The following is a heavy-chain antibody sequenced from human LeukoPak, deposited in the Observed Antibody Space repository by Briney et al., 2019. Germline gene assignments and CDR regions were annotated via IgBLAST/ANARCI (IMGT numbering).Heavy chain of an antibody. Sequence: KPSETLSLTCTVSGGSISSGSYYCSWIRQPAGKGLEWIGRIYTSGSTNYNPSLKSRVTISVDTSKNQFSLKLSSVTAADTAVYYCARGRSSSWSWDYWGQGTLVTVSS. CDR3: ARGRSSSWSWDY. V-gene: IGHV4-61*02. CDR2: IYTSGST. CDR1: GGSISSGSYY. J-gene: IGHJ4*02. D-gene: IGHD6-13*01.